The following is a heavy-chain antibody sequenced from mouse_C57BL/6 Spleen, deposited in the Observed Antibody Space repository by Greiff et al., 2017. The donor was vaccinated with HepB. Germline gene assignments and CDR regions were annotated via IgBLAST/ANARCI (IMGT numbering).Heavy chain of an antibody. J-gene: IGHJ3*01. CDR2: ISDGGSYT. CDR3: ARSPYGSSYEFAY. V-gene: IGHV5-4*01. CDR1: GFTFSSYA. Sequence: EVHLVESGGGLVKPGGSLKLSCAASGFTFSSYAMSWVRQTPEKRLEWVATISDGGSYTYYPDNVKGRFTISRDNAKNNLYLQMSHLKSEDTAMYYCARSPYGSSYEFAYWGQGTLVTVSA. D-gene: IGHD1-1*01.